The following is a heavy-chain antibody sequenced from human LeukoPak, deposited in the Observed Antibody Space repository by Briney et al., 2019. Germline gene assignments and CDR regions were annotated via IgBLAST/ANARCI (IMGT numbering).Heavy chain of an antibody. CDR3: AKDPSDY. J-gene: IGHJ4*02. Sequence: GGSLRLSCAASGFTFSSYGMHWVRQAPGKGLEWVAVISYDGSNKYYADSVKGRFTISRDNSKNTLYLQMNSLRAEDTAVYYCAKDPSDYWGQGTLVTVSS. V-gene: IGHV3-30*18. CDR2: ISYDGSNK. CDR1: GFTFSSYG.